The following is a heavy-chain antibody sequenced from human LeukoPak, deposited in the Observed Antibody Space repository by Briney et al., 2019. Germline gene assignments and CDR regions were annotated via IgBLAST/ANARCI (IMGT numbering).Heavy chain of an antibody. CDR3: ARAKDGPYYFDY. V-gene: IGHV4-30-2*01. Sequence: SQTLSLTCAVSGGSISSGGHSWSWIRQPPGKGLEWIGYIYHSGSTYYNPSLKSRVTISVDRSKNQFSLKLSSVTAADTAVYYCARAKDGPYYFDYWGQGTLVTVSS. CDR1: GGSISSGGHS. CDR2: IYHSGST. D-gene: IGHD2-15*01. J-gene: IGHJ4*02.